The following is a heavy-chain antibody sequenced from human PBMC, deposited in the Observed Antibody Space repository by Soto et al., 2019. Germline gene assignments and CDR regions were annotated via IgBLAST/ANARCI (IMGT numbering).Heavy chain of an antibody. D-gene: IGHD4-17*01. CDR3: ARVRYGGYFNWFDP. Sequence: PGGSLRLSCAVSGFTFSRFWMGWVRQAPGRGLEWVANIQQDGSEKYYVDSVKGRFTMSKDNVKNSLYLQMNSLGAEDTAVYYCARVRYGGYFNWFDPWGQGTLVTVSS. CDR1: GFTFSRFW. CDR2: IQQDGSEK. J-gene: IGHJ5*02. V-gene: IGHV3-7*03.